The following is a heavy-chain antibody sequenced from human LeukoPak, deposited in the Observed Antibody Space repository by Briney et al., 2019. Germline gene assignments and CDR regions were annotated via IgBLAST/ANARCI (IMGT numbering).Heavy chain of an antibody. Sequence: PGGSLRLSCAASGFTFDDYTMHWVRQAPGKGLEWVSLISWDGGSTYYADSVKGRFTISRDNSKNSLYLQMNSLRTEDTALYYCAKGYCSGGSCYDFLDYWDQGTLVTVSS. J-gene: IGHJ4*02. CDR1: GFTFDDYT. CDR2: ISWDGGST. CDR3: AKGYCSGGSCYDFLDY. D-gene: IGHD2-15*01. V-gene: IGHV3-43*01.